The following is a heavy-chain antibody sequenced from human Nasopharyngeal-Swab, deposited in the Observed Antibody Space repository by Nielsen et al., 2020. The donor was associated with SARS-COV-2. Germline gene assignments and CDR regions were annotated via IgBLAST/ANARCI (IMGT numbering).Heavy chain of an antibody. CDR3: AKGGRIAMIEDF. J-gene: IGHJ3*01. CDR2: ISWNSGSI. V-gene: IGHV3-9*01. CDR1: GFSFRSYW. Sequence: SLKISCAASGFSFRSYWMHWVRQAPGKGLEWVSGISWNSGSITYADSVKGRFTISRDNAKNFLYLQMNSLRAEDTALYYCAKGGRIAMIEDFWGQGTMVTVSS. D-gene: IGHD3-22*01.